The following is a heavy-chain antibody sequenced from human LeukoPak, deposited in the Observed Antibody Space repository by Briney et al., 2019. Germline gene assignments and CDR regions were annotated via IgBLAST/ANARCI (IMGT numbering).Heavy chain of an antibody. Sequence: SVKVSCKASGGAFSSYAISWVRQAPGQGLEWMGGIIPIFGTANYAQKFQGRVTITVDESTSTAYMELSSLRSEDTAVYYCARDQRYCSSTSCHGSQAFDIWGQGTMVTVSS. V-gene: IGHV1-69*13. CDR3: ARDQRYCSSTSCHGSQAFDI. CDR2: IIPIFGTA. J-gene: IGHJ3*02. D-gene: IGHD2-2*01. CDR1: GGAFSSYA.